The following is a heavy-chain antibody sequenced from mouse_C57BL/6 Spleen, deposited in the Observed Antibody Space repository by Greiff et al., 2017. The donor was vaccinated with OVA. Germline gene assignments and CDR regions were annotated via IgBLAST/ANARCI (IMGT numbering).Heavy chain of an antibody. Sequence: QVQLQQPGAELVKPGASVKMSCKASGYTFTSYWITWVKPRPGQGLEWIGDFYPGSGSTNYNEKFKSKATLTVDTSSSPAYMQLSSVTSEDSEVYYCAKGLGYGYYDMDYWGQGTSVTVSA. CDR3: AKGLGYGYYDMDY. J-gene: IGHJ4*01. D-gene: IGHD2-14*01. CDR2: FYPGSGST. CDR1: GYTFTSYW. V-gene: IGHV1-55*01.